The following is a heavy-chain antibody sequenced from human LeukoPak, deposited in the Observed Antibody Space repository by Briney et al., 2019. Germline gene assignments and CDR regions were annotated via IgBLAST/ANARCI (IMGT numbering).Heavy chain of an antibody. Sequence: GGSLRLSCAASGFTVSDYSMTWVRQAPGRGLEWVSAISGSGSYTDYADSVKGRFTISKDNSKNTVYMRMSSLRAEDTALYYCAKRRYDSSGHFDSWGQGTLVTVSS. CDR2: ISGSGSYT. D-gene: IGHD3-22*01. V-gene: IGHV3-23*01. J-gene: IGHJ4*02. CDR3: AKRRYDSSGHFDS. CDR1: GFTVSDYS.